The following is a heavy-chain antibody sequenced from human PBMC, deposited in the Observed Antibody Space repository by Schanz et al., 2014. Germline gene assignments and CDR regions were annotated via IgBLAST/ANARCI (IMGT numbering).Heavy chain of an antibody. V-gene: IGHV3-74*01. D-gene: IGHD1-1*01. CDR2: INSVGSNT. J-gene: IGHJ5*02. CDR3: ARGRVLES. Sequence: EVQLVQSGGGLVQPGGSLRLSCAASGFTFSSHWMHWVRQDPGKGLVWVARINSVGSNTDYADSVTGRFTISRDNAKNTLYLQINTLRAEDTAVYYCARGRVLESWGQGTLVTVSS. CDR1: GFTFSSHW.